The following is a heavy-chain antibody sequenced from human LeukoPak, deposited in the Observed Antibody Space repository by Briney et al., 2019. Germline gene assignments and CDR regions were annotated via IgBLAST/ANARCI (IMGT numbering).Heavy chain of an antibody. D-gene: IGHD2-15*01. CDR1: GGSISSSSYY. Sequence: SETLSLTCTVSGGSISSSSYYWGWIRQPPGKGLEWIGSIYYSGSTYYNPSLKSRVTISVDTSKNQFSLKLSSVTAADTAVYYCARRRYIVVVVAAMAFDIWGQGTMVTVSS. J-gene: IGHJ3*02. CDR2: IYYSGST. CDR3: ARRRYIVVVVAAMAFDI. V-gene: IGHV4-39*01.